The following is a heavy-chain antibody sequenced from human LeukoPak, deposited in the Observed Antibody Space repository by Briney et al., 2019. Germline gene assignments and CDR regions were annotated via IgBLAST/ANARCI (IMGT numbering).Heavy chain of an antibody. V-gene: IGHV1-2*02. J-gene: IGHJ6*02. CDR3: ARDIGGYSYGFYGMDV. CDR1: GYTFTSYG. D-gene: IGHD5-18*01. Sequence: ASVKVSCKASGYTFTSYGISWVRQAPGQGLEWMGWINPNSGGTNYAQKFQGRVTMTRDTSISTAYMELSRLRSDDTAVYYCARDIGGYSYGFYGMDVWGQGTTVTVSS. CDR2: INPNSGGT.